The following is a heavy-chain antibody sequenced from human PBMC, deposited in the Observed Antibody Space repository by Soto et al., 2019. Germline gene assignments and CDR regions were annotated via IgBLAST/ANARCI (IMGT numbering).Heavy chain of an antibody. D-gene: IGHD2-15*01. Sequence: EVQLVESGGALVQPGGSLRLSCAASGFTFSSYWMHWVRQAPGKGLVWVSRINSDGSSTSYADSVKGRFTISRDNAKNTLYLQMNSLRAEDTAVHYCARTSLVVAAATREDYWGQGTLVTVSS. CDR2: INSDGSST. CDR1: GFTFSSYW. J-gene: IGHJ4*02. CDR3: ARTSLVVAAATREDY. V-gene: IGHV3-74*01.